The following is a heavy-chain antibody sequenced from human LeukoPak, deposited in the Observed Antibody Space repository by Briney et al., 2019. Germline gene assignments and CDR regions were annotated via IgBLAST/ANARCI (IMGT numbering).Heavy chain of an antibody. CDR3: ARFIGYSSGWFEF. D-gene: IGHD6-19*01. V-gene: IGHV4-59*01. CDR1: GGPISSYY. J-gene: IGHJ4*02. CDR2: IYYSGIT. Sequence: SETLSLTCTVSGGPISSYYWTWIRQPPGKGLEWIGYIYYSGITNYNPSLKSRVFISVDTSKNQFSLKLSSVTAADTAVYYCARFIGYSSGWFEFWGQRTLVTVSS.